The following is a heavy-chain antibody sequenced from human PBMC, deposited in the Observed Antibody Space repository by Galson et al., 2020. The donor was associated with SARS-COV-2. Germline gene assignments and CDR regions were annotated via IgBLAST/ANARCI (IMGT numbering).Heavy chain of an antibody. CDR2: IWYDGSNK. J-gene: IGHJ4*02. CDR1: GFTFSSYG. V-gene: IGHV3-33*08. Sequence: GGSLRLSCAASGFTFSSYGMHWVRQAPGKGLEWVAVIWYDGSNKYYADSVKGRFTISSDNSKNTLYLQMNSLRAEDTAVYYCARDGSSSWFRFDYWGQGTLVTVSS. D-gene: IGHD6-13*01. CDR3: ARDGSSSWFRFDY.